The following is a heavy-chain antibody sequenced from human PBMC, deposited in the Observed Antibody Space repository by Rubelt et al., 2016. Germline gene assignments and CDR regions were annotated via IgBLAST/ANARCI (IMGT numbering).Heavy chain of an antibody. Sequence: QVQLQESGPGLVKPSETLSLTCTVSGGSISSYYWSWIRQPPGKGLEWIGYIYYSGSTNYNPSLKSWVTICVDTSKNQVSRRLSSVTAADTAVYYCATGPPIASVGSGYYYYGMDVWGQGETGGVSS. V-gene: IGHV4-59*01. D-gene: IGHD3-10*01. CDR1: GGSISSYY. CDR2: IYYSGST. CDR3: ATGPPIASVGSGYYYYGMDV. J-gene: IGHJ6*02.